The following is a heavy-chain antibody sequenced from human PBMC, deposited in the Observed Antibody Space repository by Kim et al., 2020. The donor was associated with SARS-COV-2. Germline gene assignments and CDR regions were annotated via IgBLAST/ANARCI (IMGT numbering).Heavy chain of an antibody. J-gene: IGHJ5*02. CDR2: INHSGST. CDR3: ARRGGYCSSTSCYCWFDP. V-gene: IGHV4-34*01. D-gene: IGHD2-2*01. CDR1: GGSFSGYY. Sequence: SQTLSLTCAVYGGSFSGYYWSWIRQPPGKGLEWIGEINHSGSTNYNPSLKSRVTISVDTSKNQFSLKLSSVTAADTAVYYCARRGGYCSSTSCYCWFDPWGQGTLVTVSS.